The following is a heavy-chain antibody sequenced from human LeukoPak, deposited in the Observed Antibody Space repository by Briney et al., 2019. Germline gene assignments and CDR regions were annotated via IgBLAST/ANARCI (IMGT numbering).Heavy chain of an antibody. Sequence: GGSLRLSCIASGFSFSGHWMHWARQLPGKGLVWVSRISPTGSTTSYADSVKGRFTVSRDNAKNTLYLQVNNLRAEDTAVYYCARGPNSNWSGLDFWGQGTLLTVSS. CDR1: GFSFSGHW. CDR2: ISPTGSTT. D-gene: IGHD6-6*01. V-gene: IGHV3-74*01. CDR3: ARGPNSNWSGLDF. J-gene: IGHJ4*02.